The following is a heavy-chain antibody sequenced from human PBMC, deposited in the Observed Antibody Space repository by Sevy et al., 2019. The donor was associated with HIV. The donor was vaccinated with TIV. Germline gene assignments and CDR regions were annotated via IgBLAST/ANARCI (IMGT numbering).Heavy chain of an antibody. J-gene: IGHJ4*02. CDR1: GGSFSGYY. CDR2: INHSGST. V-gene: IGHV4-34*01. CDR3: ARYRVAGNFDY. Sequence: SETLSLTCAVYGGSFSGYYWSWIRQPPGKGLEWIGEINHSGSTNYNPPLKSRVTRSVDTSKNQFSLKLNSVTAADTAVYYCARYRVAGNFDYWGQGTLVTVSS. D-gene: IGHD6-19*01.